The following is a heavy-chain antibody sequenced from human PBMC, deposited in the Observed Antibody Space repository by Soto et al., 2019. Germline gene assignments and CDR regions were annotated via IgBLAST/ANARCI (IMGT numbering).Heavy chain of an antibody. CDR3: AKVRRIQLWSSLRLPSYYGMDV. CDR2: IIPMLAAP. V-gene: IGHV1-69*01. Sequence: QGQLVQSGAEVKKPGSSVKVSCKASGGSFRTYAINWVRQAPGQGLEWMGGIIPMLAAPTYAQKFQGRLTITADESTTTVYMELSSLTSEDTAVYYCAKVRRIQLWSSLRLPSYYGMDVWGQGTTVTVSS. CDR1: GGSFRTYA. J-gene: IGHJ6*02. D-gene: IGHD5-18*01.